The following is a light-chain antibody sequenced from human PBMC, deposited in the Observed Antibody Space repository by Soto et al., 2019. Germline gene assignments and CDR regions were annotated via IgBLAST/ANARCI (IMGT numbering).Light chain of an antibody. CDR2: EVN. CDR1: SSDVGGYNY. J-gene: IGLJ1*01. CDR3: SSYAGSSNV. Sequence: QSALTQPPSASGSPGQSVAISCTGTSSDVGGYNYVSWHQQHPGTAPKLMIDEVNKRPSGVPDRFSGSESGNTASLTVSGLQAEDEADYYCSSYAGSSNVFGPGTKLTVL. V-gene: IGLV2-8*01.